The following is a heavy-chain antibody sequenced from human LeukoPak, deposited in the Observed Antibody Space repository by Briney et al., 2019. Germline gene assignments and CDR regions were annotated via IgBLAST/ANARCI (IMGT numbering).Heavy chain of an antibody. Sequence: GESLKISCKASGYSFTTYWIGWVRQMPGKGPEWMGSIYPGDSDTTYDPSFQGQVTISADKSISTAYLQWNSLKASDTAMYYCALGVAGRFAFWGQGTLVTVSS. CDR2: IYPGDSDT. J-gene: IGHJ4*02. V-gene: IGHV5-51*01. CDR3: ALGVAGRFAF. CDR1: GYSFTTYW. D-gene: IGHD6-19*01.